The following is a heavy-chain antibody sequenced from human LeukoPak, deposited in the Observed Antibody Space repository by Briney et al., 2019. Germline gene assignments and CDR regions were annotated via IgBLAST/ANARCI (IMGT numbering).Heavy chain of an antibody. CDR2: ISYDGSNK. CDR1: GFTFSSYA. CDR3: VKAPEPFLEWLLPVDY. V-gene: IGHV3-30*14. J-gene: IGHJ4*02. Sequence: GGSLRLSCAASGFTFSSYAMHWVRQAPGKGLEWVAVISYDGSNKYYADSVKGRFTISRDNSKNTLYLQMSSLRAEDTAVYYCVKAPEPFLEWLLPVDYWGQGTLVTVSS. D-gene: IGHD3-3*02.